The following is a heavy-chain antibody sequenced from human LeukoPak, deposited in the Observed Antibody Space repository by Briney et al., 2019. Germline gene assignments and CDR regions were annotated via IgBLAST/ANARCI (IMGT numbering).Heavy chain of an antibody. Sequence: PGGSLGLSCAASGFTFSSYAMPWVRQAPGKGLEWVAVISYDGSNKYYADSVKGRFTISRDNSKNTLYLQMNSLRAEDTAVYYCARGKAWFGELLPNFFDYWGQGTLVTVSS. CDR3: ARGKAWFGELLPNFFDY. J-gene: IGHJ4*02. V-gene: IGHV3-30-3*01. CDR1: GFTFSSYA. CDR2: ISYDGSNK. D-gene: IGHD3-10*01.